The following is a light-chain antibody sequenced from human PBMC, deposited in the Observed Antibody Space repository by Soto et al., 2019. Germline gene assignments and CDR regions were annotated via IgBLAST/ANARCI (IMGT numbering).Light chain of an antibody. V-gene: IGLV1-40*01. CDR2: VNT. CDR3: HSYDRSLSGLV. Sequence: QSVLTQPPSVSGAPGQTITISCTGSSSNIGADFGVHWYQQLPGAAPKLVIFVNTNRPSGVPDRFSGSKSGTSASLAITGLQAEDEADYYCHSYDRSLSGLVFGTGTKLTVL. CDR1: SSNIGADFG. J-gene: IGLJ1*01.